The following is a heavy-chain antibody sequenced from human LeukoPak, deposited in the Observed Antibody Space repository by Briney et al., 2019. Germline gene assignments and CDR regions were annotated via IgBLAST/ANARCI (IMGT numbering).Heavy chain of an antibody. CDR3: ARDPSLPVDP. CDR1: GYSISTGYY. V-gene: IGHV4-38-2*02. Sequence: SETLSLTCAVSGYSISTGYYWAWIRQPPGKGLEWIGSIYHSGSTYCNPSLKSRVTISVDTSKNQFSLKLSSVTAADTAVYYCARDPSLPVDPWGQGTLVSVSS. J-gene: IGHJ5*02. CDR2: IYHSGST.